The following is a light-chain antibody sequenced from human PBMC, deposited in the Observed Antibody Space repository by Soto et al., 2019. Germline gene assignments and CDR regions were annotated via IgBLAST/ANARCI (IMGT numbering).Light chain of an antibody. J-gene: IGKJ1*01. V-gene: IGKV2-28*01. Sequence: DIVMTQSPLSLRVTPGEPASISCRSSESLLHTNGNNYLDWYLQKPGQSPQLLIYFGSTRASGVPDRXXGSGSDTDFTLTISRVEAEDVGVYYCMQALQTRWTFGQGTKVEIK. CDR2: FGS. CDR3: MQALQTRWT. CDR1: ESLLHTNGNNY.